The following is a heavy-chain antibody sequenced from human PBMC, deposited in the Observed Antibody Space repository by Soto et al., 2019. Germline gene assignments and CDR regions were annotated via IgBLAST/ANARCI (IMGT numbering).Heavy chain of an antibody. J-gene: IGHJ6*02. D-gene: IGHD6-19*01. CDR1: GGSLSGYY. Sequence: QVQLQQWGAGLLKPAETLSLTCAVYGGSLSGYYWNWIRQAPGKGLEWIGDIDRRGTTNSNPSLKSRVTMSVDTSKSQFSLHLTSVTAADTGVYYCARGRPRAVAGAPPNYFGVADWGQGTTVIVSS. CDR3: ARGRPRAVAGAPPNYFGVAD. V-gene: IGHV4-34*01. CDR2: IDRRGTT.